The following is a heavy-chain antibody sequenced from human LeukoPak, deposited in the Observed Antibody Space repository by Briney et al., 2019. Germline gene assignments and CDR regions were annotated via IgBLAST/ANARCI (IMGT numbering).Heavy chain of an antibody. V-gene: IGHV1-2*02. CDR3: ARDRVYCGGDCSYYFDY. D-gene: IGHD2-21*02. CDR1: GYTFTSYD. J-gene: IGHJ4*02. Sequence: GASVKVSCKASGYTFTSYDINWVRQATGQGLEWMGWINPNSGGTNYAQKFQGRVTMTRDTSISTAYMELSRLRSDDTAVYYCARDRVYCGGDCSYYFDYWGQGTLVTVSS. CDR2: INPNSGGT.